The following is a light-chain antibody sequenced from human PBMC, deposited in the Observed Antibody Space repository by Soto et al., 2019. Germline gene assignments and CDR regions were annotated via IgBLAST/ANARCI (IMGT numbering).Light chain of an antibody. V-gene: IGLV1-40*01. Sequence: QSVLTQPPSVSGAPGQRVTISCTGSSSNIGAGYDVHWYQQLPGTAPKLLIYGNSNRPSGVPDRFSGSKSGTSASLAITGRQAEDEAYYYCQSYDSSLSGYVVFGGGTKLTVL. CDR1: SSNIGAGYD. CDR2: GNS. J-gene: IGLJ2*01. CDR3: QSYDSSLSGYVV.